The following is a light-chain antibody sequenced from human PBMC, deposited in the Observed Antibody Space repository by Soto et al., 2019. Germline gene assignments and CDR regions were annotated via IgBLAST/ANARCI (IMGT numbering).Light chain of an antibody. CDR1: SSDVGGYNY. CDR3: SSYASYNLWSVV. Sequence: QSALTQPPSASGSPGQSVTISCTGTSSDVGGYNYVSWYQQHPGNAPKLMIYEVTKRPSGVPDRFSGSKSGNTASLTVSGLQAEDEADYYCSSYASYNLWSVVFGGGTKLTVL. V-gene: IGLV2-8*01. CDR2: EVT. J-gene: IGLJ2*01.